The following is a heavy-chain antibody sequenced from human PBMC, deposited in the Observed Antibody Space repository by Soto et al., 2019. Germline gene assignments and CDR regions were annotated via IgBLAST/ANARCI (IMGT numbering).Heavy chain of an antibody. V-gene: IGHV6-1*01. Sequence: PSQTLSLTCAICGDSVSKNGATWNWIRQSPSRGLEWLGRAYYRSRWQYDYATSVRSRITINPDTSKNQFSLQLSSVTPEDTAVYYCARDPPDFNSGFDSWGQGSLVTVSS. CDR2: AYYRSRWQY. CDR3: ARDPPDFNSGFDS. D-gene: IGHD1-26*01. CDR1: GDSVSKNGAT. J-gene: IGHJ4*02.